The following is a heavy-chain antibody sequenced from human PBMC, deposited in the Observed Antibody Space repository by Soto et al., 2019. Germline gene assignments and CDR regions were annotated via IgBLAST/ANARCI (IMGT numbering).Heavy chain of an antibody. V-gene: IGHV3-11*04. D-gene: IGHD4-4*01. Sequence: PGGSLRLSCAASGFTFSDSYMSWIRQAPGKGLEWISYITFSGNTVYYADSLKGRFTISRDNAKNSLYLQMNSLRAEDTAVYYCATKYSNYDYYYYYGMDVWGQGTTVTVSS. CDR1: GFTFSDSY. J-gene: IGHJ6*02. CDR2: ITFSGNTV. CDR3: ATKYSNYDYYYYYGMDV.